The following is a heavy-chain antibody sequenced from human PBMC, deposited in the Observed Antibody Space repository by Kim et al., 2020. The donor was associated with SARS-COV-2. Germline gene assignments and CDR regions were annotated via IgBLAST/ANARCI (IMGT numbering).Heavy chain of an antibody. J-gene: IGHJ4*02. Sequence: ASVKVSCKASGYTFTSYDINWVRQATGQGLEWMGWMNPNSGNTGYAQKFQGRVTMTRNTSISTAYMELSSLRSEDTAVYYCARGINRRTMVREGLYYFDYWGQGTLVTVSS. CDR2: MNPNSGNT. CDR1: GYTFTSYD. CDR3: ARGINRRTMVREGLYYFDY. D-gene: IGHD3-10*01. V-gene: IGHV1-8*01.